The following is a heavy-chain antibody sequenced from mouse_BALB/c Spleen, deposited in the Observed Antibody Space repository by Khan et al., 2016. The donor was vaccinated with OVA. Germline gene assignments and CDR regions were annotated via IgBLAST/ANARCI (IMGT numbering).Heavy chain of an antibody. CDR3: DRLEAK. Sequence: QMQLEESGPGLVAPSQSLSITCTVSGFSFTSYGVHWVRQPPGKGLVWMGVIWPGGSTKYNSTLISRLSISKDNSKSQVFVKMNSLQTDDTAMYYCDRLEAKWGQGTTLTVSA. CDR2: IWPGGST. J-gene: IGHJ2*01. D-gene: IGHD3-2*02. V-gene: IGHV2-9*02. CDR1: GFSFTSYG.